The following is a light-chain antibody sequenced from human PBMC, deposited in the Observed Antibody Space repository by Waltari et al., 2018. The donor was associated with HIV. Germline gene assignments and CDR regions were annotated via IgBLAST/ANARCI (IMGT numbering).Light chain of an antibody. CDR2: DSS. J-gene: IGKJ1*01. CDR1: QSVSTN. V-gene: IGKV3-15*01. Sequence: ERASLSCIASQSVSTNLAWYHQVSGQAPRLLISDSSNRATGVPDRFSGSGSGTHFTLTISSLQSEDSGVYYCQSYSDWPRAFGLGTKVEV. CDR3: QSYSDWPRA.